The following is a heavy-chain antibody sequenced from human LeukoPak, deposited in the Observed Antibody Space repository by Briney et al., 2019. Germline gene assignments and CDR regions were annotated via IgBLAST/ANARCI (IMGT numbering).Heavy chain of an antibody. Sequence: GGSLRLSCAASGFTFSTYSLTWVRQAPGKGLEWVSPIDSSSSYIHYADSVKGRFTISRDNAKNSMYLEMNSLRAEDTAVYYCVKDELAVAIFDYWGQGTLVTVSS. V-gene: IGHV3-21*06. J-gene: IGHJ4*02. CDR1: GFTFSTYS. CDR3: VKDELAVAIFDY. CDR2: IDSSSSYI. D-gene: IGHD6-19*01.